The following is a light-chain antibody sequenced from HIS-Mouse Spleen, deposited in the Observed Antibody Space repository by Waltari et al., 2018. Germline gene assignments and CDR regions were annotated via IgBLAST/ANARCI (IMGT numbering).Light chain of an antibody. CDR3: CLYAGSYTSV. J-gene: IGLJ2*01. CDR2: DVS. V-gene: IGLV2-11*01. Sequence: QSALTQPRSVSGSPGQSVTISCTGTSSDVGGYNYVSWYQQHPGKAPKLMIYDVSKRPAGVPDRFSGSKSGNTASLTISGLQAEDEADYYCCLYAGSYTSVFGGGTKLTVL. CDR1: SSDVGGYNY.